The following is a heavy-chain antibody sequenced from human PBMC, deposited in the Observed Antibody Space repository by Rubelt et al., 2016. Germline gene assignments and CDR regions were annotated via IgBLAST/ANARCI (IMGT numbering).Heavy chain of an antibody. CDR3: ARGRGRFDY. CDR2: INHSGST. CDR1: GGSFSGYY. Sequence: QVQLQQWGAGLLKPSETLSLTCAVYGGSFSGYYWNWIRQPPGKGLEWIGEINHSGSTNYNPSLKSRVTISVDTSKNKFSLKLSSVTAADTAVYYCARGRGRFDYWGQGTLVTVSS. J-gene: IGHJ4*02. V-gene: IGHV4-34*01. D-gene: IGHD3-10*01.